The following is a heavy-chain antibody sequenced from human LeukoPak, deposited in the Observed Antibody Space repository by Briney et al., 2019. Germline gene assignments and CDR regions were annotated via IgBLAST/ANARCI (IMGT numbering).Heavy chain of an antibody. J-gene: IGHJ4*02. CDR3: ARAIQFGGYFDY. CDR2: IYGGDTT. Sequence: GGSLRLSCAASGLTVSRDYMSWVRQAPGKGLEWVSVIYGGDTTYYADSVRGRFTISRDTSKNTLYLQMNSLRVDDTAVYYCARAIQFGGYFDYWGQGTLVTVSS. V-gene: IGHV3-53*01. D-gene: IGHD2-15*01. CDR1: GLTVSRDY.